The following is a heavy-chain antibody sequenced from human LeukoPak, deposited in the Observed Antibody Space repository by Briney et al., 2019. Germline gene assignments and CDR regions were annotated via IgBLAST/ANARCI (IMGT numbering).Heavy chain of an antibody. J-gene: IGHJ4*02. D-gene: IGHD3-16*01. CDR3: AREDPFRYYFDY. V-gene: IGHV4-31*03. CDR2: IYYSGST. CDR1: GGSISSGGYY. Sequence: PSETLSLTCTVSGGSISSGGYYWSWLRQHPGKGLEWIGYIYYSGSTYYNPSLKSRVTISVDTSKNQFSLKLSSVTAADTAVYYCAREDPFRYYFDYWGQGTLVTVSS.